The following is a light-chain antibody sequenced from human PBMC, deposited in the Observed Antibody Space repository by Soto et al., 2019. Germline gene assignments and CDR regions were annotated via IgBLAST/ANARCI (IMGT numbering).Light chain of an antibody. Sequence: EIVLTQSPGTLSLSPGERATLSCRASQSVSSSYLAWYQQKPRQAPRLLIYGASSRATGIPDRFSGSGSGTDFTLTISRLEPEDFAVYYCQQYDNSPLTFGGGTKVEIK. V-gene: IGKV3-20*01. CDR1: QSVSSSY. J-gene: IGKJ4*01. CDR3: QQYDNSPLT. CDR2: GAS.